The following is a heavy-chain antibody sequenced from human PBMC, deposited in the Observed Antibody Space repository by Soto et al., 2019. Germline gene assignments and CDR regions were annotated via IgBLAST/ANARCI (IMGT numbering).Heavy chain of an antibody. CDR3: ASCGLERHPIYYHYGMDV. D-gene: IGHD1-1*01. CDR1: GYTFTSYA. Sequence: ASVKVSCKASGYTFTSYAMHWVRQAPGQRLEWMGWINAGNGNTKYSQKFQGRVTITRDTSASTAYMELSSLRSEDTAVYYCASCGLERHPIYYHYGMDVWGQGTTVPVSS. CDR2: INAGNGNT. J-gene: IGHJ6*02. V-gene: IGHV1-3*01.